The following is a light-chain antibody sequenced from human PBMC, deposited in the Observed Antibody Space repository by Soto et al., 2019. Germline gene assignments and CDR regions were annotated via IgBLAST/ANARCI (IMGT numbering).Light chain of an antibody. J-gene: IGLJ3*02. CDR1: SSDVGGYNY. CDR3: SSYTTSTTLVV. V-gene: IGLV2-14*01. Sequence: QSVLTQSASVSGSPGQSITISCTGTSSDVGGYNYVSWYQQHPGKAPKVMIYEVSHRPSGVSDRFSGSKSGNTASLTISGLQAEDEADYYCSSYTTSTTLVVFGGGTK. CDR2: EVS.